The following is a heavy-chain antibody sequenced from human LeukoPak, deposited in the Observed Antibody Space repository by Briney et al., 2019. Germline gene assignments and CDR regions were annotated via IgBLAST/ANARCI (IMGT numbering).Heavy chain of an antibody. CDR3: ARGITMVRGVIRFRRYYMDV. D-gene: IGHD3-10*01. Sequence: PGGSLRLSCAASGFTFSDYYMSWIRQAPGKGLEWVSYISSSGSTIYCADSVKGRFTISRDNAKNSLYLQMNSLRAEDTAVYYCARGITMVRGVIRFRRYYMDVWGKGTTVTISS. CDR2: ISSSGSTI. V-gene: IGHV3-11*01. J-gene: IGHJ6*03. CDR1: GFTFSDYY.